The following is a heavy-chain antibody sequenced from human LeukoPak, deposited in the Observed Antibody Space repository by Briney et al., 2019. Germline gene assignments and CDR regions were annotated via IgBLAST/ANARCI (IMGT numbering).Heavy chain of an antibody. CDR3: TKAMETYYYDSSGYYFHY. D-gene: IGHD3-22*01. CDR1: GVTFDDYA. CDR2: ISWNSGSI. Sequence: GGSLRLSCAASGVTFDDYAMHWVRQAPGKGLDWDSGISWNSGSIGYADSVKGRFTISRDNAKNSLYLQMNSLRAEDTALYYCTKAMETYYYDSSGYYFHYWGQGTLVTVSS. V-gene: IGHV3-9*01. J-gene: IGHJ4*02.